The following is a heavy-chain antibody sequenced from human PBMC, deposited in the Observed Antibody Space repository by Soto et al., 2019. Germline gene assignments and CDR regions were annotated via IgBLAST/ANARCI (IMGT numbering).Heavy chain of an antibody. CDR3: ARDQFDSDGPKEGLDY. CDR2: ISAYNGNT. D-gene: IGHD5-18*01. J-gene: IGHJ4*02. V-gene: IGHV1-18*01. CDR1: GYTFTSYG. Sequence: ASVKVSCKASGYTFTSYGISWVRQAPGQGLEWMGWISAYNGNTNYAQKLQGRVTMTTDTSTSTAYMELRSLRSDDTAVYYCARDQFDSDGPKEGLDYWGQGTLVTVSS.